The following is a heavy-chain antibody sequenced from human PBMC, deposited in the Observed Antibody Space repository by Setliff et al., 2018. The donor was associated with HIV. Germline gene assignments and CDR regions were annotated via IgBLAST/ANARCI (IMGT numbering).Heavy chain of an antibody. J-gene: IGHJ4*02. CDR2: IIPIFGTA. CDR1: GGTFSSYA. V-gene: IGHV1-69*05. CDR3: ARGPPIVVVPAALLTFDY. D-gene: IGHD2-2*01. Sequence: GASVKVSCKASGGTFSSYAISWVRQAPGQGLEWMGGIIPIFGTANYAQKLQGRVTMTTDTSTSTAYMELRSLRSDDTAVYYCARGPPIVVVPAALLTFDYWGQGTLVTVSS.